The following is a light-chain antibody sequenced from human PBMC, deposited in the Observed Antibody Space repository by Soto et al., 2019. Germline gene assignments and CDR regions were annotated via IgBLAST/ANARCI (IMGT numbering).Light chain of an antibody. CDR3: MQALGT. Sequence: DIVMTQSPLSLPVTPGEPASISCRSSQSLLHSNGYNYLDWYLQKAGQSPQLLIYLGSNRASGVTDRFSGSGSGTDFTLKISRVEAEDVGVYYCMQALGTFGQGTKLEIK. V-gene: IGKV2-28*01. J-gene: IGKJ2*02. CDR1: QSLLHSNGYNY. CDR2: LGS.